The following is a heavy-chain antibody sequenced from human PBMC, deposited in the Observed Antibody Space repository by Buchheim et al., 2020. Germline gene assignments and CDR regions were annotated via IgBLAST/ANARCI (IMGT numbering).Heavy chain of an antibody. Sequence: QVHLQESGPGLVKPSETLSLTCTVSGGSIGTYFWSWIRQPPGKGLEWIGYIYYSGTTNYSPSLNGRVTLSVVTSNNQVSLQLNSVTAADTAVYYCARQGGYSGHNWFDAWGQGT. CDR1: GGSIGTYF. D-gene: IGHD5-12*01. J-gene: IGHJ5*02. CDR3: ARQGGYSGHNWFDA. CDR2: IYYSGTT. V-gene: IGHV4-59*08.